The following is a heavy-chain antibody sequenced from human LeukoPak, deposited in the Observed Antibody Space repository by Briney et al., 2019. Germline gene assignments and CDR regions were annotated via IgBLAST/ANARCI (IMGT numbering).Heavy chain of an antibody. CDR1: GFTFSSYA. J-gene: IGHJ5*02. V-gene: IGHV3-23*01. CDR2: ISGSGGST. Sequence: PGGSLRLSCAASGFTFSSYAVSWVRQAPGKGLEWVSAISGSGGSTYYADSVKGRFTISRDNSKNTLNLQMNSLRAEDAAVYYCAKGGYCSSTSCYTSWFDPWGQGTLVTVSS. D-gene: IGHD2-2*02. CDR3: AKGGYCSSTSCYTSWFDP.